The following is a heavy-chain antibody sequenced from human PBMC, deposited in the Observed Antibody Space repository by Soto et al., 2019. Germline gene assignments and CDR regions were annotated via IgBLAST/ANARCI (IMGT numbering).Heavy chain of an antibody. CDR2: TYSKGGST. CDR3: VRDFWGFDY. Sequence: EVQLVESGGGLVQPGGSLRLSCSASGFTISSYAMHWVRQAPGKGLEYVSVTYSKGGSTYYADSVKGRFTISTDNSKNTLNLQMSSLGAEDTAVYYCVRDFWGFDYWGQGTLVTVSS. J-gene: IGHJ4*02. CDR1: GFTISSYA. D-gene: IGHD3-16*01. V-gene: IGHV3-64D*08.